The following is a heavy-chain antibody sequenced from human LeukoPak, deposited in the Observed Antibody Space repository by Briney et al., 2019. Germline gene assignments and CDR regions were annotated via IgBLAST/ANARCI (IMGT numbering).Heavy chain of an antibody. D-gene: IGHD3-9*01. J-gene: IGHJ5*02. V-gene: IGHV1-2*02. CDR3: AREELRAFLRNVDPNRPVDP. CDR2: INPNSGGT. Sequence: GASVKVSCKPSGYTFTGNYMHWVRQAPGQGLEWMGWINPNSGGTNYAQKFQGRVTMTRDTSISTAYMELSRLRSDDTAVYYCAREELRAFLRNVDPNRPVDPWGQGTLVTVSS. CDR1: GYTFTGNY.